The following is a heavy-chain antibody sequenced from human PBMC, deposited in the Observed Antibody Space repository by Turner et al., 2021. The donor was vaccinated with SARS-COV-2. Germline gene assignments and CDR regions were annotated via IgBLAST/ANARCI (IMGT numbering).Heavy chain of an antibody. J-gene: IGHJ4*02. CDR1: GFTFSSYG. Sequence: QVQLVESGGGVVQPGRSLRLSCAASGFTFSSYGMHWVRQAPGKGLEWVAVIWYDGSNKYYADSVKGRLTISRDNSKNTLYLQMNSRRAEDTAVYYCARDSDSSGLLPHFDYWGQGTLVTVSS. CDR3: ARDSDSSGLLPHFDY. V-gene: IGHV3-33*01. CDR2: IWYDGSNK. D-gene: IGHD3-22*01.